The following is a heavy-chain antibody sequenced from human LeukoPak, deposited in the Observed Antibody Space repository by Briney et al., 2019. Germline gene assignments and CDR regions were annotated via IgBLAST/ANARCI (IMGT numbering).Heavy chain of an antibody. CDR2: INHSGST. Sequence: SETLSLTCAVYGGSFSGYYWSWIRQPPGKGLEWIGEINHSGSTNYNPSLKSRVTISVDTSKNQFSLKLSSVTAADTAVYYCARVVVRDANNYKDYWGQGTLVTVSS. D-gene: IGHD5-24*01. J-gene: IGHJ4*02. V-gene: IGHV4-34*01. CDR1: GGSFSGYY. CDR3: ARVVVRDANNYKDY.